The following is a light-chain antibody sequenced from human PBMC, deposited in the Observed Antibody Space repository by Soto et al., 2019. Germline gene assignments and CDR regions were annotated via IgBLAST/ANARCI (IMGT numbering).Light chain of an antibody. Sequence: QPVLTQSPSASASLGASVKLTCTLSSGHSTYAIAWHQQQPEKGPRFLMKINSDGSHNKGGGIPDRFSGSSSGAERYLTISSLQSEDEADYYCHTCATAIHVFATWTKVTVL. CDR2: INSDGSH. CDR3: HTCATAIHV. CDR1: SGHSTYA. V-gene: IGLV4-69*01. J-gene: IGLJ1*01.